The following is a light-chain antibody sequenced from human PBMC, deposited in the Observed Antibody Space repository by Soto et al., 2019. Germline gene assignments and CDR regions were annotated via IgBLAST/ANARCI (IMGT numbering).Light chain of an antibody. J-gene: IGLJ1*01. CDR2: EGS. CDR1: SSDVGSYNL. CDR3: CSYALSRV. Sequence: QSALTQPASVSGSPGQSITISCTGTSSDVGSYNLVSWYQQHPGKAPKLMIYEGSKRPSGVSNRFSGSKSGNTASLTISGLQAEDEADYSCCSYALSRVFGTGTKLTVL. V-gene: IGLV2-23*01.